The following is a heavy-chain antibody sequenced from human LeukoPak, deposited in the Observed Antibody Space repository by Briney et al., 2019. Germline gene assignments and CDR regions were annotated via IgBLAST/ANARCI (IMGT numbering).Heavy chain of an antibody. CDR2: IYYSGST. Sequence: SETLSLTCTVAGGSISSYYWSWIRHPPGKGLGWIGYIYYSGSTNYNPSLKSRVTLSVDTSKNQFFLKLSSVTAADTAVYYCARHTVQLRFLESDLNWFDPWGQGTLVTVSS. D-gene: IGHD3-3*01. CDR1: GGSISSYY. V-gene: IGHV4-59*08. CDR3: ARHTVQLRFLESDLNWFDP. J-gene: IGHJ5*02.